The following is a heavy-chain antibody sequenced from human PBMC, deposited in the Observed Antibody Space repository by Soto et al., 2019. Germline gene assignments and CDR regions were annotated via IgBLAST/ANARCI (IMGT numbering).Heavy chain of an antibody. CDR2: ISSSSSYI. CDR1: GFTFSSYS. V-gene: IGHV3-21*01. Sequence: GGSLRLSSAASGFTFSSYSMNWVRQAPGKGLEWVSSISSSSSYIYYADSVKGRFTISRDNAKNSLYLQMNSLRAEDTAVYYCARDLPRHTPYDYWGQGTLVTVSS. J-gene: IGHJ4*02. D-gene: IGHD2-2*02. CDR3: ARDLPRHTPYDY.